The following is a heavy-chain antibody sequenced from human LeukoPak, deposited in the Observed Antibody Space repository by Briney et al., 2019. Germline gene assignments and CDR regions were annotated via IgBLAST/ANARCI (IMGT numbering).Heavy chain of an antibody. D-gene: IGHD3-10*01. CDR3: ARDLLYMVRGVNVFNY. J-gene: IGHJ4*02. V-gene: IGHV4-39*07. Sequence: SETLSLTCSVSGDSITSTSYYWGWIRQPPEKGLEWIGSVYYTGGTYYSPSLKSRVTISVDTSKNQFSLKLSSVTAADTAVYYCARDLLYMVRGVNVFNYWGQGTLVTVSS. CDR2: VYYTGGT. CDR1: GDSITSTSYY.